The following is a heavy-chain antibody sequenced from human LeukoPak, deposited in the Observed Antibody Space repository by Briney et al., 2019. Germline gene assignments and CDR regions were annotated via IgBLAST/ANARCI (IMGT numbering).Heavy chain of an antibody. CDR3: ARTGSTVTMLYPFDH. CDR1: GGSISSYY. V-gene: IGHV4-59*01. D-gene: IGHD4-17*01. Sequence: SETLSLTCTVSGGSISSYYWSWIRQPPGKGLEWIGYIYYSGSTNYNPSLKSRVSISVDASKNQSSLKLSSVTAADTAVYYCARTGSTVTMLYPFDHWGQGTLVTVSS. J-gene: IGHJ4*02. CDR2: IYYSGST.